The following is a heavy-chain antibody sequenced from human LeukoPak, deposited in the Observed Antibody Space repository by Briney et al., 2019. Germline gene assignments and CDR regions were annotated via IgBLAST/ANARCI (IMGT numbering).Heavy chain of an antibody. CDR1: GYTFTDYY. D-gene: IGHD3-22*01. J-gene: IGHJ4*02. CDR3: ATHNYYDSSGYPYY. V-gene: IGHV1-69-2*01. CDR2: VDPEDGET. Sequence: KISCKVSGYTFTDYYMHWVHQAPGKGLEWMGLVDPEDGETIYAEKFQGRVTITADTSTDTAYMELSSLRSEDTAVYYCATHNYYDSSGYPYYWGQGTLVTVSS.